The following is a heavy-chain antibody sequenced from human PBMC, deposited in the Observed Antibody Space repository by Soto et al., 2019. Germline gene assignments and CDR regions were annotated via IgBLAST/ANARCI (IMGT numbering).Heavy chain of an antibody. J-gene: IGHJ4*02. D-gene: IGHD4-17*01. CDR1: GFTFSTYA. Sequence: EVQLLESGGGLVQPGGSLRLSCAASGFTFSTYAMNWVRQAPGKGLEWVSAISGSGGSAYYADSVKGRFTISRDNSKNTLDLQMNSLRAEETAVYHCANHLRNDYGENWGQGNLVTVSS. CDR2: ISGSGGSA. CDR3: ANHLRNDYGEN. V-gene: IGHV3-23*01.